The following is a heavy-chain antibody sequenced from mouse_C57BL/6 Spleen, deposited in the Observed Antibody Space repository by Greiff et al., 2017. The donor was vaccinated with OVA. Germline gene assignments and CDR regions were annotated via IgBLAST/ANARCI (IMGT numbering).Heavy chain of an antibody. CDR1: GFTFSSYT. Sequence: EVKLVESGGGLVKPGGSLKLSCAASGFTFSSYTMSWVRQTPEKRLEWVATISGGGGNTYYPDSVKGRFTISRANAKNTLYLQMSSLRSEDTALYYCARHYDYDGFDYWGQGTTLTVSS. CDR2: ISGGGGNT. D-gene: IGHD2-4*01. V-gene: IGHV5-9*01. CDR3: ARHYDYDGFDY. J-gene: IGHJ2*01.